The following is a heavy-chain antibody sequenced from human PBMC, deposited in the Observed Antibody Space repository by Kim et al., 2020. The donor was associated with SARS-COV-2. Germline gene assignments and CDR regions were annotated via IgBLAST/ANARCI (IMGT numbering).Heavy chain of an antibody. CDR2: IIPIFGTA. D-gene: IGHD3-3*01. J-gene: IGHJ6*02. CDR3: AGSTIFGVVINGVPPYYYGMDV. CDR1: GGTFSSYA. Sequence: SVKVSCKASGGTFSSYAISWVRQAPGQGLEWMGGIIPIFGTANYAQKFQGRVTITADESTSTAYMELSSLRSEDTAVYYCAGSTIFGVVINGVPPYYYGMDVWGQGTTVTVSS. V-gene: IGHV1-69*13.